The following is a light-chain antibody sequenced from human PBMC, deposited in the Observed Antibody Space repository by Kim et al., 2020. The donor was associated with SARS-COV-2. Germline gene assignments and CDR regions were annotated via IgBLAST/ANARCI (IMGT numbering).Light chain of an antibody. CDR2: RNN. CDR1: NSNIGVKF. J-gene: IGLJ3*02. V-gene: IGLV1-47*01. CDR3: ATWDDSLSVRWV. Sequence: QKVFIHCSGSNSNIGVKFVYWYQHLPGTAPKLLMSRNNQRPSGVPDRFSGFKSGTSAFLAISGLRSEDEGNYYCATWDDSLSVRWVFGGGTQLTVL.